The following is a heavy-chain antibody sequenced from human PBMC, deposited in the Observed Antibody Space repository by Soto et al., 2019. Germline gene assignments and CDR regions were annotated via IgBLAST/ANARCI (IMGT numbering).Heavy chain of an antibody. D-gene: IGHD6-19*01. CDR1: GYIFTSYY. V-gene: IGHV1-18*04. J-gene: IGHJ4*02. CDR2: ISAYNGNT. Sequence: ASVKVSCKASGYIFTSYYIHWVRQAPGQGLEWMGWISAYNGNTNYAQKLQGRVTMTTDTSTSTAYMELRSLRSDDTAVYYCAREIAVAGSRDFDYWGQGTLVTVSS. CDR3: AREIAVAGSRDFDY.